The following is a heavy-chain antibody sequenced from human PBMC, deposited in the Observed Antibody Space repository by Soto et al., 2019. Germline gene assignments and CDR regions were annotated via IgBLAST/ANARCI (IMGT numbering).Heavy chain of an antibody. V-gene: IGHV3-48*03. CDR3: ARVDYDSSGNSNWFDP. D-gene: IGHD3-22*01. CDR2: ISSSGSTI. Sequence: EVQLVESGGGLVQPGGSLRLSCAASGFTFSSYEMNWVRQAPGKGLEWVSYISSSGSTIYYADSVKGRFTISRDNAKNSLYLQMNSLRVEDTAVYYCARVDYDSSGNSNWFDPWGQGTLVTVSS. CDR1: GFTFSSYE. J-gene: IGHJ5*02.